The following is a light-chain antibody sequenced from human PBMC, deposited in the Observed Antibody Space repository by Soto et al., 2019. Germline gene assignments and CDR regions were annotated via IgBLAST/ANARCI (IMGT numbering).Light chain of an antibody. CDR2: KAS. CDR1: QSINNW. Sequence: DIPMTQSPSTLSASEGDRVTITCRASQSINNWLAWYQQKPGKAPKLLISKASNLKSGGPSRLSGTGSGTEFTLTISSLQPDDFASYYCQQYDSYPFTFGGGTKVEI. V-gene: IGKV1-5*03. J-gene: IGKJ4*01. CDR3: QQYDSYPFT.